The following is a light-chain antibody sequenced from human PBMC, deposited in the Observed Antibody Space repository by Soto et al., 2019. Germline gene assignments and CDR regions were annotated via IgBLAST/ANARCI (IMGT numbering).Light chain of an antibody. J-gene: IGLJ2*01. CDR3: CSYADSSYV. CDR1: SSDVAIYNY. V-gene: IGLV2-11*01. CDR2: DVT. Sequence: QSALTQPRSVSGSPGQSVTISCTATSSDVAIYNYVAWYQQHPGKAPKLVIHDVTKRPSGVPDRFSGSKSGNTASLTISGHQTGDDADNYYCSYADSSYVFGGGTKLTVL.